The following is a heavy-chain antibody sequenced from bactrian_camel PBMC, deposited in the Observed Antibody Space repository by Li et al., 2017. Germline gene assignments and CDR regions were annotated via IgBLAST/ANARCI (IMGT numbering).Heavy chain of an antibody. V-gene: IGHV3S54*01. CDR3: AADSIQWTGCSATSPGDYDY. Sequence: HVQLVESGGGSVEPGGSLRHPCAAFTDAWSRSCMGWFRQGPEKKREVVATIDPGARFPAYADSVKGRFTISQDYAKSEVYLQMNSLNPDDTGVYTCAADSIQWTGCSATSPGDYDYWGPGTQVTVSS. D-gene: IGHD3*01. CDR1: TDAWSRSC. CDR2: IDPGARFP. J-gene: IGHJ4*01.